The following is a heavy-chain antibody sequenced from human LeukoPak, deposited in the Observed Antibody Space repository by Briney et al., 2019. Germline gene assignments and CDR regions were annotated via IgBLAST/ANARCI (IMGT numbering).Heavy chain of an antibody. CDR2: ISGSGGST. CDR3: ATSGYCSSTSCYPIDY. D-gene: IGHD2-2*01. CDR1: GFTFSSYA. J-gene: IGHJ4*02. V-gene: IGHV3-23*01. Sequence: GGSMRHSCASSGFTFSSYAMRWVRQAPGKGLEWVSAISGSGGSTYYADSVKGRFTISRDNSKSTLYLQMNSLRAEDTAVYYCATSGYCSSTSCYPIDYWGQGTLVTVSS.